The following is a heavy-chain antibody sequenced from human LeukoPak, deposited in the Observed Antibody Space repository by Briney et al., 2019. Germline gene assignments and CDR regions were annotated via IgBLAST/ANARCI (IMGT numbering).Heavy chain of an antibody. J-gene: IGHJ6*03. CDR3: ARGAPRMVRGVAAQYYYYYYMDV. CDR1: GGSISSGSYY. D-gene: IGHD3-10*01. CDR2: IYTSGST. V-gene: IGHV4-61*02. Sequence: SSHTLSLTRTVSGGSISSGSYYWSWIRQPAGKGLEWIGRIYTSGSTHYNPSLKSRVTISVDTSKNQFSLKLSSVTAADTAVYYCARGAPRMVRGVAAQYYYYYYMDVWGKGTTVTISS.